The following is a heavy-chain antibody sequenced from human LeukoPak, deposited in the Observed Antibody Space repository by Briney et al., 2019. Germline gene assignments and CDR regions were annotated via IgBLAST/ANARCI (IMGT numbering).Heavy chain of an antibody. CDR3: AKDRAPYSSGWGGYFDY. Sequence: GGSLRLSCAASGFTFSDYYMSWIRQAPGKGLEWVSYISSSGSTIYYADSVKGRFTIPRDNAKNSLYLQMNSLRAEDTAVYYCAKDRAPYSSGWGGYFDYWGQGTLVTVSS. V-gene: IGHV3-11*01. D-gene: IGHD6-19*01. CDR2: ISSSGSTI. J-gene: IGHJ4*02. CDR1: GFTFSDYY.